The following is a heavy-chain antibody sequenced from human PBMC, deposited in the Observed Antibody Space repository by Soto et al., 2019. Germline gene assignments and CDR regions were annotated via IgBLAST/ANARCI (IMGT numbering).Heavy chain of an antibody. CDR2: MSYDGNNK. Sequence: QVQLVESGGGVVQPGRSLRLSCAASGFTFASYAFHWVRQAPGKGLEWVAAMSYDGNNKYYADSVKGRLTISRDIAKNTLYAQVNSLIPDETAMYYCARAFGPSIQLAFDVWGQGKRVSVSS. V-gene: IGHV3-30-3*01. J-gene: IGHJ3*01. CDR1: GFTFASYA. CDR3: ARAFGPSIQLAFDV. D-gene: IGHD2-2*01.